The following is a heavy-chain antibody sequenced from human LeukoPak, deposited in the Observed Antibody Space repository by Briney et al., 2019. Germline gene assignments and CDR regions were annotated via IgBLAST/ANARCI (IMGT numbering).Heavy chain of an antibody. CDR3: ARNPVTTKYFDY. CDR1: GYTFTSYY. D-gene: IGHD4-17*01. V-gene: IGHV1-46*01. CDR2: INPSGGST. J-gene: IGHJ4*02. Sequence: ASVKVSCKASGYTFTSYYMHWVRQAPGQGLEWMGIINPSGGSTRYAQKFQGRVTMTRDTSTSTVYMELSSLRSEDTAVYYCARNPVTTKYFDYWGQGTLVTVSA.